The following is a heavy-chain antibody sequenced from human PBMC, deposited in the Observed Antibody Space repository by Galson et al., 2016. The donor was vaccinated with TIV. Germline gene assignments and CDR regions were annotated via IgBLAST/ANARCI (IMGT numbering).Heavy chain of an antibody. CDR2: IFPDDSGT. CDR1: GYRFSSYW. D-gene: IGHD3-22*01. Sequence: QSGAEVKKPGESLKISCKGSGYRFSSYWIGWVHQRPGKGLEWLGIIFPDDSGTRYSPSLEGQVTFSADKSIRTAYLQWSSLKASDTAIYYCARHFRYSDSSGYHYFDSWGQGTMVTVSS. V-gene: IGHV5-51*07. J-gene: IGHJ4*02. CDR3: ARHFRYSDSSGYHYFDS.